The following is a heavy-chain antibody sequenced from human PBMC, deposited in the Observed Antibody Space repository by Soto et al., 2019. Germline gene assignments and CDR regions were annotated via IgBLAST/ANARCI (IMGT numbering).Heavy chain of an antibody. CDR2: ISPYNGNT. J-gene: IGHJ6*02. CDR3: ATDRLTYDFWSGYYYYGMDV. Sequence: ASVKVSCKASGYTFTGDGIIWVRQAPGQGLEWMGWISPYNGNTNYAQKLQGRVTMTTDTSTNTAYMELSSLRSEDTAVYYCATDRLTYDFWSGYYYYGMDVWGQGTTVTVSS. V-gene: IGHV1-18*01. D-gene: IGHD3-3*01. CDR1: GYTFTGDG.